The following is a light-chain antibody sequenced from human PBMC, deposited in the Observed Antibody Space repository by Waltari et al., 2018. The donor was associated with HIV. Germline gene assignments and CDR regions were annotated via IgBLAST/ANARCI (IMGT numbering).Light chain of an antibody. CDR1: QSLLHSNGYNY. V-gene: IGKV2-28*01. Sequence: DIAMTQSPLSLPVTPGEPASISCRSSQSLLHSNGYNYLDWYLQKPGQSPQLLIYLGSNRASGVPDRFSGSGSGTDFTLKISRVEAEDVGVYYCMQALQSPPTFGQGTRLEI. J-gene: IGKJ5*01. CDR3: MQALQSPPT. CDR2: LGS.